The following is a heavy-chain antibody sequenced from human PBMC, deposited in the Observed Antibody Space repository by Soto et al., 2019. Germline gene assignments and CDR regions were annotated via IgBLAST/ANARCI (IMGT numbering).Heavy chain of an antibody. D-gene: IGHD4-17*01. CDR1: GGSISSGGYY. V-gene: IGHV4-31*03. Sequence: QVQLQESGPGLVKPSQTLSLTCTVSGGSISSGGYYWSWIRQHPGKGLEWIGYIYYSGSTYYNPSLPSRVTISVDTSKNQFSLKLSSVTAGDTAVYYCAGGGATRHDYGYYYFDYWGQGTLVTVSS. CDR3: AGGGATRHDYGYYYFDY. CDR2: IYYSGST. J-gene: IGHJ4*02.